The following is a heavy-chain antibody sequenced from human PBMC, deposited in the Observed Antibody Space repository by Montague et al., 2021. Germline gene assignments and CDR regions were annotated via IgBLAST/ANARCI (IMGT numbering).Heavy chain of an antibody. J-gene: IGHJ6*02. D-gene: IGHD1-26*01. CDR2: INHSGST. Sequence: SETLSLTCAVYGGSFSGHYWSWIRQPPGKGLEWIGEINHSGSTNYNPSLKSRVTMSVDTSKNQFSLNLSSVTAADTAVYYCAEYLHTSKYSGSHYLSRQYGMDVWGQGTTVPVSS. V-gene: IGHV4-34*01. CDR1: GGSFSGHY. CDR3: AEYLHTSKYSGSHYLSRQYGMDV.